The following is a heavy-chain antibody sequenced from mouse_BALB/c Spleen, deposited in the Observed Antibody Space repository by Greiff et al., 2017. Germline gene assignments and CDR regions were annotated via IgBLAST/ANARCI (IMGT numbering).Heavy chain of an antibody. J-gene: IGHJ4*01. CDR1: GFTFSSYA. Sequence: EVMLVESGGGLVKPGGSLKLSCAASGFTFSSYAMSWVRQTPEKRLEWVATISSGGSYTYYPDSVKGRFTISRDNAKNTLYLQMSSLRSEDTAMYYCARQGEDYDDYAMDYWGQGTSVTVSS. CDR3: ARQGEDYDDYAMDY. V-gene: IGHV5-9-3*01. D-gene: IGHD2-4*01. CDR2: ISSGGSYT.